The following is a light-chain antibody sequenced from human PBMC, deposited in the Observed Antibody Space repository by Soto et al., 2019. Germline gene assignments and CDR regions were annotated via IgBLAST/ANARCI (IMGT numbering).Light chain of an antibody. Sequence: QSALTQPASVSGSPGQSITISCTGTGSDVGNYNYVSWYQQHPGKAPKLMISEVSNRPSGVSNRFSGSKSGNTASLTISGLQADDEADYYCSSYTTSSTWVFGGGTKLTVL. CDR3: SSYTTSSTWV. V-gene: IGLV2-14*01. CDR1: GSDVGNYNY. CDR2: EVS. J-gene: IGLJ3*02.